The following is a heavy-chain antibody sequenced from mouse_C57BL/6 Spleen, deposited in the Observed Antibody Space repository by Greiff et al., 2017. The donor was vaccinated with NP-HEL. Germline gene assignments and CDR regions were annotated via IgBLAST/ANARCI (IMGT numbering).Heavy chain of an antibody. CDR3: APYYGSSRGFAY. V-gene: IGHV5-4*01. D-gene: IGHD1-1*01. Sequence: DVQLVESGGGLVKPGGSLKLSCAASGFTFSSYAMSWVRQTPEKRLEWVATISDGGSYTYYPDNVKGRFTISRDNAKNNLYLQMSHLKSEDTAMYYCAPYYGSSRGFAYWGQGTLVTVSA. CDR2: ISDGGSYT. CDR1: GFTFSSYA. J-gene: IGHJ3*01.